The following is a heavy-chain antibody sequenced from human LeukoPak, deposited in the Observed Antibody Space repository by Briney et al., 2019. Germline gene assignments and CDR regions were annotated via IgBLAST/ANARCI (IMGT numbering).Heavy chain of an antibody. Sequence: SETLSLTCAVYGGSFSGYYWSWIRQPPGKGLEWIGEINHSGSTNYNPSLKSRVTISVDTSRNQFSLKLSSVTAADTAVYYCARDADPMITSQNIVRDRWWVAPQIHYYYYMDVWGKGTTVTISS. D-gene: IGHD3-22*01. CDR2: INHSGST. CDR3: ARDADPMITSQNIVRDRWWVAPQIHYYYYMDV. CDR1: GGSFSGYY. V-gene: IGHV4-34*01. J-gene: IGHJ6*03.